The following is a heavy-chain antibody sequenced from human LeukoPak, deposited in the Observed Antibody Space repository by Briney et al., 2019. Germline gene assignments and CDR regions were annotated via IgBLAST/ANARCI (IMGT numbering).Heavy chain of an antibody. CDR1: GYTFTSYG. CDR3: AIDGFTAVAVNHDAFDI. V-gene: IGHV1-18*01. D-gene: IGHD6-19*01. J-gene: IGHJ3*02. Sequence: GASVNVSFKASGYTFTSYGISWVRQAPGQGLEWMGWINAYNGNTNYAQKLQGRVTMTTDTSTSTAYMELRSLRSDDTAVYYCAIDGFTAVAVNHDAFDIWGQGTMVTVSS. CDR2: INAYNGNT.